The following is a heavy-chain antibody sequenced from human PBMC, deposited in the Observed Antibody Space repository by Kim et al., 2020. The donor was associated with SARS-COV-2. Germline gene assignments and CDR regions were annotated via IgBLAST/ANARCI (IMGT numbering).Heavy chain of an antibody. D-gene: IGHD6-13*01. CDR1: GYTFTSYG. J-gene: IGHJ6*02. Sequence: ASVKVSCKASGYTFTSYGISWVRQAPGQGLEWMGWISAYNGNTNYAQKLQGRVTMTTDTSTSTAYMELRSLRSDDTAVYYCARDRYSSSWHFGYYYYYGMDVWGQGTTVTVSS. CDR3: ARDRYSSSWHFGYYYYYGMDV. V-gene: IGHV1-18*01. CDR2: ISAYNGNT.